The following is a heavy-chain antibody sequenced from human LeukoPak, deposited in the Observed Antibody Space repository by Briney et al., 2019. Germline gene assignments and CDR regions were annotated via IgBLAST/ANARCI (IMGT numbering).Heavy chain of an antibody. CDR3: AKGDHVLLWFGESGNAFDI. CDR2: ISYDGSNK. CDR1: GFTFSSYG. Sequence: GGSLRLSCAASGFTFSSYGMHWVRQAPGKGLEWVAVISYDGSNKYYADSVKGRFTISRDNPKNTLSLQMNSLRAEDTAVYYCAKGDHVLLWFGESGNAFDIWGQGTMVTVSS. V-gene: IGHV3-30*18. J-gene: IGHJ3*02. D-gene: IGHD3-10*01.